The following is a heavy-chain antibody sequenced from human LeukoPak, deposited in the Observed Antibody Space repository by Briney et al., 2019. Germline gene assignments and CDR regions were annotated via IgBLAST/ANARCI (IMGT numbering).Heavy chain of an antibody. Sequence: GGSLRLSCAASGFTFSIYSMNWVRQAPGKGLEWLSYITSDSNTIYYADSVKGRFTISRDNAKNTLYLQMNSLRAEDTAVYYCARDFWSGYIPWGQGTLVTVSS. J-gene: IGHJ5*02. CDR3: ARDFWSGYIP. CDR1: GFTFSIYS. CDR2: ITSDSNTI. D-gene: IGHD3-3*01. V-gene: IGHV3-48*04.